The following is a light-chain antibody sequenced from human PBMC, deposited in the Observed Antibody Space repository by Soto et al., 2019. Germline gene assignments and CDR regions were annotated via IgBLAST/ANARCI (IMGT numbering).Light chain of an antibody. Sequence: QSVLTQPPSVSGAPGQRVTISCTGSRSNIGAGYDVHWYQQLPGTAPKLLIYGNSNRPSGVPDRISGSKSGTSASLAITGLQAEDEANYSCQTYDNSLTGYVLVSRSMVTVL. CDR1: RSNIGAGYD. CDR2: GNS. CDR3: QTYDNSLTGYV. J-gene: IGLJ1*01. V-gene: IGLV1-40*01.